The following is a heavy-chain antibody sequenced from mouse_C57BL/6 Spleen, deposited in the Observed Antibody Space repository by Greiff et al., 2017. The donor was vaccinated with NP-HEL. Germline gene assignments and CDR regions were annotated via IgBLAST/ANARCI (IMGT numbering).Heavy chain of an antibody. D-gene: IGHD1-1*01. CDR3: ARGYSGSSHWYFDV. CDR2: INPSNGGT. CDR1: GYTFTSYW. V-gene: IGHV1-53*01. J-gene: IGHJ1*03. Sequence: QVQLQQPGTELVKPGASVKLSCKASGYTFTSYWMHWVKQRPGQGLEWIGNINPSNGGTNYNEKFKSKATLTVDKSSSTAYMQLSSLTSEDSAVYYWARGYSGSSHWYFDVWGTGTTVTVSS.